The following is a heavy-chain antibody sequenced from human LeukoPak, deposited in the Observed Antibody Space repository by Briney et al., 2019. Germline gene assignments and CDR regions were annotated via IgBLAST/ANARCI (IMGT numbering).Heavy chain of an antibody. Sequence: PSETLSLTSAVSGFSISWGYYWGWIRQPPGQGLEGIGTIHHSGSTYFNPSLKSRVTISVDTSKNQFSLRLSSVAAADTAVYFCERQAPSTTTELTNWGQGTLVTVSS. J-gene: IGHJ4*02. D-gene: IGHD4-17*01. CDR2: IHHSGST. CDR1: GFSISWGYY. V-gene: IGHV4-38-2*01. CDR3: ERQAPSTTTELTN.